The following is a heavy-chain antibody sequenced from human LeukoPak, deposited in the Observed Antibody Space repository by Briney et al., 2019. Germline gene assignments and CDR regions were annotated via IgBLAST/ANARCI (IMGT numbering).Heavy chain of an antibody. V-gene: IGHV3-30*18. CDR3: AKPNRIAVAASIDY. CDR2: ISYDGSNK. D-gene: IGHD6-19*01. Sequence: PGGSLRLSCAASGFTFSSYGMHWVRQAPGKGLEWVAVISYDGSNKYYADSVKGRFTISRDNSKNTLYLQMNSLRAEDTAVYYCAKPNRIAVAASIDYWGQGTLVTVSS. J-gene: IGHJ4*02. CDR1: GFTFSSYG.